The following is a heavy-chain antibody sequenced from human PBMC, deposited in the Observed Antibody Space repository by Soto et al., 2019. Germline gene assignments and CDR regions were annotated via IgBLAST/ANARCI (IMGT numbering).Heavy chain of an antibody. V-gene: IGHV1-2*02. Sequence: QLHLVQSGAAVKKPGASVTVSCSASGYPVTAYYMHWVRQAPGRGLEWMGGINPATGAAKYTQTFQGRVTMARDTSPGTVFMEPSGLTSEDTAVFYFARGGGVGVAGSAAFDMWGQGTLVTVSS. J-gene: IGHJ3*02. CDR2: INPATGAA. CDR1: GYPVTAYY. CDR3: ARGGGVGVAGSAAFDM. D-gene: IGHD3-3*01.